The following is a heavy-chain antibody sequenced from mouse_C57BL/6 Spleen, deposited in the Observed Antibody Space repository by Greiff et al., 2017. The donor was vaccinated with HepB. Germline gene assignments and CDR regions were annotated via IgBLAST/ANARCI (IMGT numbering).Heavy chain of an antibody. CDR3: ARSSRGFYYAMDY. D-gene: IGHD3-3*01. V-gene: IGHV1-55*01. CDR2: IYPGSGST. Sequence: QVHVKQPGAELVKPGASVKMSCKASGYTFTSYWITWVKQRPGQGLEWIGDIYPGSGSTNYNEKFKSKATLTVDTSSSTAYMQLSSLTSEDSAVYYCARSSRGFYYAMDYWGQGTSVTVSS. J-gene: IGHJ4*01. CDR1: GYTFTSYW.